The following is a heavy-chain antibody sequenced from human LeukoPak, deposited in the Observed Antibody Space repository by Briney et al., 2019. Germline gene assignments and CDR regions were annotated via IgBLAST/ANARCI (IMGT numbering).Heavy chain of an antibody. CDR3: ARARIAVALCH. CDR2: ISGGGDFT. D-gene: IGHD6-19*01. CDR1: GFSFISYS. J-gene: IGHJ4*02. V-gene: IGHV3-23*01. Sequence: PGGSLRRSCAASGFSFISYSNNWVRQAPGKGLECISAISGGGDFTKYADSVKGRFTISRDNSKNTLYLQMNSLRAEDTAVYYCARARIAVALCHWGQGTLVTVSS.